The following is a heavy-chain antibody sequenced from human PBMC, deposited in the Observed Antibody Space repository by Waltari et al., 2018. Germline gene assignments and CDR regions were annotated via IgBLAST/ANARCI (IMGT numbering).Heavy chain of an antibody. J-gene: IGHJ4*02. V-gene: IGHV4-34*01. CDR3: ARGGRRGYSYGYPLGY. Sequence: QVQLQQWGAGLLKPSETLSLTCAVYGASFSGYYWSWIRQPPGKGLEWIGEINHSGSTNYYPSLKSRVTISVDTSKNQFSLKLSSVTAADTAVYYCARGGRRGYSYGYPLGYWGQGTLVTVSS. CDR2: INHSGST. CDR1: GASFSGYY. D-gene: IGHD5-18*01.